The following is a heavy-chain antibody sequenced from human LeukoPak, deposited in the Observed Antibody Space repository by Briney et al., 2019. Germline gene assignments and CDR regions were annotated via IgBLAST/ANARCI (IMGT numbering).Heavy chain of an antibody. CDR3: ARPYGGLYYFDY. CDR1: GYTFTGYY. CDR2: INPNSGGT. V-gene: IGHV1-2*06. Sequence: ASVKVSCKASGYTFTGYYMLWVRQAPGQGLEWMGRINPNSGGTNYAQKFQGRVTMTRDTSISTAYMELSRLRSDDTAVYYCARPYGGLYYFDYWGQGTLVTVSS. D-gene: IGHD3-10*01. J-gene: IGHJ4*02.